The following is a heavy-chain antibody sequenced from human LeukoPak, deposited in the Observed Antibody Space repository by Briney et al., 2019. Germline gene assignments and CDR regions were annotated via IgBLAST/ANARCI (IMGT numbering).Heavy chain of an antibody. CDR2: TYYRSKWYY. Sequence: SQTLSLTCAISGDSVSSNSVAWNWIRQSPSRGLEWLGRTYYRSKWYYDYAPSMKSRITINADTSKNQFSLQLNSVTPEDTAVYYCAIPPLSGTGNSRPLAGVDVWGQGTTVTVSS. D-gene: IGHD3-10*01. V-gene: IGHV6-1*01. J-gene: IGHJ6*02. CDR1: GDSVSSNSVA. CDR3: AIPPLSGTGNSRPLAGVDV.